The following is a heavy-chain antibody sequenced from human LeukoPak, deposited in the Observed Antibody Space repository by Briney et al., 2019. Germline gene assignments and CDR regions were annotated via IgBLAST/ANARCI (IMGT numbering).Heavy chain of an antibody. Sequence: PGGTLRLSCAASGFTFSSYWMHWVRQAPGKGLVWVSRINSDGSSTSYADSVRGRFSISRDNAKNTLYLQMNSLRAEDTAVYYCARGLSGYASSLGYWGQGTLVTVSA. D-gene: IGHD6-6*01. CDR2: INSDGSST. CDR1: GFTFSSYW. CDR3: ARGLSGYASSLGY. V-gene: IGHV3-74*01. J-gene: IGHJ4*02.